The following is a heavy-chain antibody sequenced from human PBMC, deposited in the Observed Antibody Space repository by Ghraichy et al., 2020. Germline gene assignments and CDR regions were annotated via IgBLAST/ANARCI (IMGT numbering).Heavy chain of an antibody. Sequence: ASVKVSCKVSGFTLSGLPMYWVRQAPGKGLEWVGGFDPVEGEALYAQKFQGRVVVTEDTSTDTAYMELRSLTYEDTAVYYCAADPYGGTSGGFDPWGQGTLVTVSS. CDR1: GFTLSGLP. CDR3: AADPYGGTSGGFDP. J-gene: IGHJ5*02. CDR2: FDPVEGEA. D-gene: IGHD4-23*01. V-gene: IGHV1-24*01.